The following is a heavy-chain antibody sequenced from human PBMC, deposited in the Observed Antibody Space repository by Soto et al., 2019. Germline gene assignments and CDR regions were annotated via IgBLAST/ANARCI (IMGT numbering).Heavy chain of an antibody. CDR1: GYTFSNYG. CDR2: ISGYNGNT. J-gene: IGHJ6*02. Sequence: ASVKVSCKASGYTFSNYGISWVRQGPGQGLEWMGWISGYNGNTHYEEKVQDRIKMTTDTSTSKTYLELRSLRSEDTAVYFCARDPGFGFGYSYAFAMDVWGQGTTVTVSS. CDR3: ARDPGFGFGYSYAFAMDV. V-gene: IGHV1-18*01. D-gene: IGHD5-18*01.